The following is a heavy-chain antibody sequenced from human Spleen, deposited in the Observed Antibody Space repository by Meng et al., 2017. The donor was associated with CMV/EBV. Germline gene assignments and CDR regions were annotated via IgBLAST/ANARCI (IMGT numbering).Heavy chain of an antibody. CDR3: ARGHRSRYDFWSGYLRVDGMDV. D-gene: IGHD3-3*01. CDR1: GYTFTRYG. Sequence: ASVKVSCKASGYTFTRYGICWVRQAPGQGLEWMGWISAYSGNTNYAQKLQGRVTMTTDTSTSTAYMELRSLRSDDTAVYYCARGHRSRYDFWSGYLRVDGMDVWGQGTTVTVSS. V-gene: IGHV1-18*01. J-gene: IGHJ6*02. CDR2: ISAYSGNT.